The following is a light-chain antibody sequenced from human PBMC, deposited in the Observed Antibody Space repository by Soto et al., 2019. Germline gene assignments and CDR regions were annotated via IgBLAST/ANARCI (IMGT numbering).Light chain of an antibody. CDR1: SRDVGGYKY. CDR2: EVS. Sequence: QSLLTQPASVSGSPGQSITISCTGTSRDVGGYKYVSWYQQHPGKAPKLIIYEVSNRPSGVSNRFSGSKSGNTASLTISGLQAEDEADYYCTSYRGSSTLVFGGGTQLTVL. V-gene: IGLV2-14*01. CDR3: TSYRGSSTLV. J-gene: IGLJ2*01.